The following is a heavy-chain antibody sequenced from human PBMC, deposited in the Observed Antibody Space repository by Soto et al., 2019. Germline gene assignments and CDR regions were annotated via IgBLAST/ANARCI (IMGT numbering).Heavy chain of an antibody. V-gene: IGHV3-30*18. CDR3: AKDFEMNYYGDYEVRCGFDY. D-gene: IGHD4-17*01. CDR1: GFTFSSYG. CDR2: ISYDGSNK. Sequence: QVQLVESGGGVVQPGRSLRLSCAASGFTFSSYGMHWVLQAPGKGLEWVAVISYDGSNKYYADSVKGRFTISRNNSKNTLYLQMNSLRAEDTAVYYCAKDFEMNYYGDYEVRCGFDYWGQGTLVTVSS. J-gene: IGHJ4*02.